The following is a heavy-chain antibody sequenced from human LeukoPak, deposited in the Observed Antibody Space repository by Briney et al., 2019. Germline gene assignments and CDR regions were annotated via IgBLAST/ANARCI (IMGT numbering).Heavy chain of an antibody. CDR3: TTDPTVRGVMIYSDY. J-gene: IGHJ4*02. D-gene: IGHD3-10*01. CDR1: GFTFSNAW. V-gene: IGHV3-15*01. CDR2: IKSKTDGGTT. Sequence: KTGGSLRLSCAASGFTFSNAWMSWVRQAPGKGLEWVGRIKSKTDGGTTDYAAPVKGRFTISRDDSKNTLYLQMNSLKTEDTAVYYCTTDPTVRGVMIYSDYWGQGTLVTVSS.